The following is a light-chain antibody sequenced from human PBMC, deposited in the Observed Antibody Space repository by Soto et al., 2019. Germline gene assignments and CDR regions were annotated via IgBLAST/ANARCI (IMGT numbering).Light chain of an antibody. CDR1: QSVSSS. V-gene: IGKV3-11*01. CDR2: DAS. J-gene: IGKJ4*01. Sequence: EIVLTQSPATLSLSPGEGATLSCRAGQSVSSSVAWYQQKPGQAPRLLIYDASNRATGIPVRFSGSGSGTDFTLTISSLEPEDFAVYYCQQRSDWVTFGGGTKVELK. CDR3: QQRSDWVT.